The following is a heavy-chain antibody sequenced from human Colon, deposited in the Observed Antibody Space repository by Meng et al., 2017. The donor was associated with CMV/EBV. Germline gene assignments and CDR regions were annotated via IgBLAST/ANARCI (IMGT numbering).Heavy chain of an antibody. CDR3: ARGIGHASNNTHDY. D-gene: IGHD1/OR15-1a*01. Sequence: SATLSLTCTVSGDSLRSHYWSWIRQPPGKGLEWMGYVYYSGAATYTPSLRSRLSISVDMSKNQVYLTLRSVTAADTAMYFCARGIGHASNNTHDYWGQGTLVTVSS. J-gene: IGHJ4*02. CDR2: VYYSGAA. V-gene: IGHV4-59*11. CDR1: GDSLRSHY.